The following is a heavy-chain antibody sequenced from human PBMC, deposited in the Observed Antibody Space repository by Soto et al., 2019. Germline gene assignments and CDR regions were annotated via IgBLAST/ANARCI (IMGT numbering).Heavy chain of an antibody. CDR2: IDYSGST. Sequence: QVQLQESGPGLVKPSQTLSLTCTVSGGSIRSGDYYWSWMRQHPGKGLEWIGYIDYSGSTYYNPSLKSRVTISVDTSKNQFSLKLSSVTAADTAVYYCAREGSGWYGGADYWGQGTLVTVSS. CDR3: AREGSGWYGGADY. V-gene: IGHV4-30-4*01. J-gene: IGHJ4*02. CDR1: GGSIRSGDYY. D-gene: IGHD6-19*01.